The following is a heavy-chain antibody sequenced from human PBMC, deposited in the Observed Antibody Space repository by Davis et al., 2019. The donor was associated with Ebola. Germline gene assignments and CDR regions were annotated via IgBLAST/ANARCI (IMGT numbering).Heavy chain of an antibody. D-gene: IGHD3-10*01. CDR2: ISGSSTFI. CDR1: GFPFSSYS. J-gene: IGHJ6*03. CDR3: ARVGASGADMNV. Sequence: GESLKISCAASGFPFSSYSMNWVRQAPGKGLEWVSIISGSSTFIYYADSVEGRFTISRDDANNSLHLQMNSLRAEDSALYYCARVGASGADMNVWGKGTTVTVSS. V-gene: IGHV3-21*01.